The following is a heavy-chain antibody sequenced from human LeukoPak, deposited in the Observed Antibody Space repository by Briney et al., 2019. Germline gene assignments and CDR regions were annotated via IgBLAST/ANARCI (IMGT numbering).Heavy chain of an antibody. D-gene: IGHD4-17*01. V-gene: IGHV3-72*01. CDR1: GFTFSDHY. CDR3: VRIGYGDYYIDY. J-gene: IGHJ4*02. Sequence: GGSLRLSCAASGFTFSDHYMDWVRQAPGKGLEWVGRTRNKINSYTTEYAASVKGRYTISRDDSKNSLNLQMNSLKTEDTAVYYCVRIGYGDYYIDYWVQGTLVTVPS. CDR2: TRNKINSYTT.